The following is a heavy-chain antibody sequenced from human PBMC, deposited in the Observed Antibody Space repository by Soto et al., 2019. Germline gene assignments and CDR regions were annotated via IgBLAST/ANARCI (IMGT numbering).Heavy chain of an antibody. D-gene: IGHD3-10*01. CDR3: ARDPGSDFDY. CDR2: ISYDGSKK. CDR1: GFTFSSYA. J-gene: IGHJ4*02. Sequence: QVQLVESGGGVVQPGRSLRLSCAASGFTFSSYAMHWVRQAPGKGLEWVAVISYDGSKKYYADSVKGRFTISRDNSKNTLYLQMNSLRAEDTAGYHCARDPGSDFDYWGQGTLVTVSS. V-gene: IGHV3-30-3*01.